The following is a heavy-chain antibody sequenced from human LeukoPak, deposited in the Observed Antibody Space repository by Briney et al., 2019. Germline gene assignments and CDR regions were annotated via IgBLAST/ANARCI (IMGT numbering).Heavy chain of an antibody. CDR3: ARLFYSYGRYYFDY. D-gene: IGHD5-18*01. CDR2: IIPIFGTA. CDR1: GGTFSSYA. V-gene: IGHV1-69*05. J-gene: IGHJ4*02. Sequence: SVKVSCKASGGTFSSYAISWVRQAPGQGLEWMGRIIPIFGTANYAQKSQGRVTITTDESTSTAYMELSSLRSEDTAVYYCARLFYSYGRYYFDYWGQGTLVTVSS.